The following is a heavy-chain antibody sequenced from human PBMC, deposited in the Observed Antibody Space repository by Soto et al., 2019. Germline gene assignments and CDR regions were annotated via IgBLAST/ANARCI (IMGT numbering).Heavy chain of an antibody. CDR2: INAGNGNT. CDR3: ARAVAGGVYYYYGMDV. Sequence: ASVKVSCKASGYTFTSYGISWVRQAPGQRLEWMGWINAGNGNTKYSQKFQGRVTITADESTSTAYMELSSLRSEDTAVYYCARAVAGGVYYYYGMDVWGQGTTVTVSS. D-gene: IGHD6-19*01. V-gene: IGHV1-18*01. J-gene: IGHJ6*02. CDR1: GYTFTSYG.